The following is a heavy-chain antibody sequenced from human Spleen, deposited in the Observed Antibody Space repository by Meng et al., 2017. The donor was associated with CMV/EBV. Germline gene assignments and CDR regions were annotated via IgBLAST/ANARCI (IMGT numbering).Heavy chain of an antibody. Sequence: GGSLRLSCAASGFTFSNAWMSWVRQAPGKGLEWVGRIKSKTDGGTTDYAAPVKGRFTISRDDSKNTLYLQMNSLRTEDTAVYYCVKDCTNGVLRRGNGAFDIWGQGTTVTVSS. V-gene: IGHV3-15*01. D-gene: IGHD2-8*01. CDR1: GFTFSNAW. J-gene: IGHJ3*02. CDR2: IKSKTDGGTT. CDR3: VKDCTNGVLRRGNGAFDI.